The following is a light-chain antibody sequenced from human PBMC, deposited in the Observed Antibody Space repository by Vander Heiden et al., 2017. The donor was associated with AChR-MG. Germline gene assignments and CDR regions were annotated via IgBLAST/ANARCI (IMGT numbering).Light chain of an antibody. V-gene: IGKV1-12*01. J-gene: IGKJ5*01. Sequence: IHMTPCPSSVSASVGDRVTITCRASHDINSWLVRYQQKPGEAPKLLIYAASSLEPGVPYRFSGTGSGTDFTLTISSLQAEDFATYYCHQYHIWPITFGQGTQLEIK. CDR1: HDINSW. CDR2: AAS. CDR3: HQYHIWPIT.